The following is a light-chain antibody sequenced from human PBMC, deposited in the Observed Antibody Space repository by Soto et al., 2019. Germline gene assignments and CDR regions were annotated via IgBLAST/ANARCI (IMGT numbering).Light chain of an antibody. CDR3: CSYAGSYTHV. CDR2: DVT. J-gene: IGLJ1*01. CDR1: SSDVGGYNF. V-gene: IGLV2-11*01. Sequence: SALTQPRSVSGSPGQSVTMSCTGTSSDVGGYNFVSWFQQHPGKAPKLIIYDVTKRPSGVPHHFSGSKSGNTTSLTISGLQAEDEADYFCCSYAGSYTHVFGTGTKVTVL.